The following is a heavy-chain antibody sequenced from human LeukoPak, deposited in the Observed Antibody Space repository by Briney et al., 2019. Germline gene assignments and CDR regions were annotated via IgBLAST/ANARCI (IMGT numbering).Heavy chain of an antibody. CDR1: GFIVSSNY. D-gene: IGHD3-10*01. V-gene: IGHV3-53*01. CDR3: ARGSQYYYGFSTGFDP. CDR2: LYSDDTT. Sequence: GGSLRLSCAASGFIVSSNYLTWVRQAPGKGLEWVSILYSDDTTYYADSVKGRCTISRDKSKNTLYLQMNSLRGEDTAVYYCARGSQYYYGFSTGFDPWGQGTLVTVSS. J-gene: IGHJ5*02.